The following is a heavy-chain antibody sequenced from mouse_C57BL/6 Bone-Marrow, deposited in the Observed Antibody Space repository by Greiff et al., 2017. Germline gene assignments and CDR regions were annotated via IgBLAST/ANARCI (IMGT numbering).Heavy chain of an antibody. D-gene: IGHD2-5*01. V-gene: IGHV1-69*01. CDR1: GYTFTSYW. CDR2: IDPSDSYT. Sequence: QVQLQQPGAELVMPGASVTLSCKASGYTFTSYWMHWVKQRPGQGLEWIGEIDPSDSYTNYNQKFKGKSTLTVDQSSSTAYMQLRSLTAEDSAVYYCARRSRYSNRYAMDDWGQGTSVTVSS. CDR3: ARRSRYSNRYAMDD. J-gene: IGHJ4*01.